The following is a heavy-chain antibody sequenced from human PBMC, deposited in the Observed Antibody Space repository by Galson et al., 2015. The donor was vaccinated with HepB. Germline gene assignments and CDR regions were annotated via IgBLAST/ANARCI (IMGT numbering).Heavy chain of an antibody. V-gene: IGHV6-1*01. D-gene: IGHD6-13*01. CDR1: GDSVSSTRAA. J-gene: IGHJ5*01. CDR2: TYYRSKWSS. Sequence: CAISGDSVSSTRAAWNWVRQSPSRGLEWLGRTYYRSKWSSNYAESVKSRITISPDTSKNQFSLQLNSVTPEDTAVYYCARTMSADGTNCFDSWGQGTLVTVSS. CDR3: ARTMSADGTNCFDS.